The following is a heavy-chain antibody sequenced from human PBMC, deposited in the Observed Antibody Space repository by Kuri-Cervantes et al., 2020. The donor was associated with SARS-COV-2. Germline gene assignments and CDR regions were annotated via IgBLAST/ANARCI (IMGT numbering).Heavy chain of an antibody. CDR2: IDPSDSYT. J-gene: IGHJ4*02. D-gene: IGHD2-21*01. CDR1: GFSFTSYF. V-gene: IGHV5-10-1*01. CDR3: AIFFIPGVVDY. Sequence: GESLKISCKGSGFSFTSYFISWVRQMPGKGLEWMGRIDPSDSYTNYSPSFQGHVTFSANKSINTAYLQWSGLRASDTAIYHWAIFFIPGVVDYWGPGTLVTVSS.